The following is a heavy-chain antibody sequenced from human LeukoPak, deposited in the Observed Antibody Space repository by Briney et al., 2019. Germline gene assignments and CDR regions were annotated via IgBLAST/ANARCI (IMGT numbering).Heavy chain of an antibody. Sequence: PSETLSLTCTVSGYSISSGYHWGWIRQPPGKGLEWIGNIYRSGSTYYNPSLRSRVTISVDTSKNQFSLKLSSVTAADTAVYYCATRIAAARHYYYYGMDVWGQGTTVTVSS. CDR1: GYSISSGYH. CDR2: IYRSGST. J-gene: IGHJ6*02. CDR3: ATRIAAARHYYYYGMDV. V-gene: IGHV4-38-2*02. D-gene: IGHD6-13*01.